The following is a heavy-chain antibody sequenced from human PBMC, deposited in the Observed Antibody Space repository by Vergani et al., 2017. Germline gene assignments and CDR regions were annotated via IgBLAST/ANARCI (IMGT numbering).Heavy chain of an antibody. J-gene: IGHJ6*03. D-gene: IGHD3-16*02. V-gene: IGHV1-2*02. Sequence: QVQLVQSGAEVKKPGASVKVSCKASGYTFTGYYMHWVRQAPGQGLEWMGWINPNSGGTNYAQKFQGRVTMTRDTSISTAYMELSRLRSDDTAVYYCARDSLYYDYIWGSYRYLRYMDVWGKGTTVTVSS. CDR2: INPNSGGT. CDR1: GYTFTGYY. CDR3: ARDSLYYDYIWGSYRYLRYMDV.